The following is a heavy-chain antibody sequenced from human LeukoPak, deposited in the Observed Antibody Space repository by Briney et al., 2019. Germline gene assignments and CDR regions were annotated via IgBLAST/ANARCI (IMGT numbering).Heavy chain of an antibody. D-gene: IGHD6-6*01. Sequence: SETLSLTCTASGGSISSYYWSWIRQPPGKGLEWIGYIYYSGGTSYNPSLKSRVTISVDTSKNQFSLKLNSVTAADTAVYYCAKGSIAARPLYYFDFWGQGTLVTVSS. J-gene: IGHJ4*02. CDR2: IYYSGGT. V-gene: IGHV4-59*01. CDR1: GGSISSYY. CDR3: AKGSIAARPLYYFDF.